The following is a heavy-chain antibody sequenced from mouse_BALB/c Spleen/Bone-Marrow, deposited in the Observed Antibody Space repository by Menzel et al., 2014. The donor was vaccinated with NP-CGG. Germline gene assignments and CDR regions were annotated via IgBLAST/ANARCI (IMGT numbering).Heavy chain of an antibody. CDR1: GFAFSSYD. CDR3: ARPLYYYGSSPFYAMDY. Sequence: EVQLVESGGGLVKPGGSLKLSCAASGFAFSSYDMSWVRRTPEKRLEWVAYISSGGGSTYYPDTVKGRFTISRDNAKYNLCQQKSRLNPKNAAMYYCARPLYYYGSSPFYAMDYWGQGTSVTVSS. V-gene: IGHV5-12-1*01. D-gene: IGHD1-1*01. CDR2: ISSGGGST. J-gene: IGHJ4*01.